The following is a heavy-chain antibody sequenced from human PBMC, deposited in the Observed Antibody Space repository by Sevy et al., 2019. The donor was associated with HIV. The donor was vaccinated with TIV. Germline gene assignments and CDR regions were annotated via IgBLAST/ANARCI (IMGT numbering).Heavy chain of an antibody. CDR1: GFTFSSYS. V-gene: IGHV3-21*01. Sequence: GGSLRISCAASGFTFSSYSMNWVRQAPGKGLEWVSSISSSSSYIYYADSVKGRFTISRDNAKNSLYLQMNSLRAEDTAVYYCATVRGRITIFGVVKANWFDPWGQGTLVTVSS. J-gene: IGHJ5*02. CDR2: ISSSSSYI. CDR3: ATVRGRITIFGVVKANWFDP. D-gene: IGHD3-3*01.